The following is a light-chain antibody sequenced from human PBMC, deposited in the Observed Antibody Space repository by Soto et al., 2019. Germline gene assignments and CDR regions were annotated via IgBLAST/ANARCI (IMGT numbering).Light chain of an antibody. CDR2: AVS. J-gene: IGLJ1*01. V-gene: IGLV2-8*01. CDR1: SSDVGGYKY. CDR3: SSYAGGNNYV. Sequence: QSALTQPPSASGSPGQSVTISCTGTSSDVGGYKYVSWYQQYPGKAPKLMIYAVSKRPSGVPDRFSGSKSGNTASLTVSGLQAEDEADYYCSSYAGGNNYVFGTGTKVTAL.